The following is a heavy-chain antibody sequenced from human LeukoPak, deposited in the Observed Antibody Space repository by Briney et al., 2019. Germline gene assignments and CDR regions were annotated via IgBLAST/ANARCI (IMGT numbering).Heavy chain of an antibody. Sequence: PSETLSLTCTVSGGSISSYYWTWIRQPPGKGLEWIGSLYYSGSTNYNPSLKSRVTISLDTSRNRFSLKLNSVTAADTAVYYCAKSNGYGLIDIWGQGTMVTVSS. CDR3: AKSNGYGLIDI. D-gene: IGHD3-22*01. J-gene: IGHJ3*02. CDR2: LYYSGST. CDR1: GGSISSYY. V-gene: IGHV4-59*12.